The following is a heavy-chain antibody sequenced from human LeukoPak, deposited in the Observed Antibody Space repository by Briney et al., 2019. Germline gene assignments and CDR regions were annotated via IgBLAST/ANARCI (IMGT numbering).Heavy chain of an antibody. Sequence: PSETLSLTCTVPGGSISSYYWSWIRQPAGKVLEWIGRIYTSGSTNYNPSLKSRVTMSVDTSKNQFSLRLSSVTAADTAVYYCARVPYSSSWYFAFDIWGQGTMVTVSS. CDR2: IYTSGST. CDR3: ARVPYSSSWYFAFDI. V-gene: IGHV4-4*07. CDR1: GGSISSYY. D-gene: IGHD6-13*01. J-gene: IGHJ3*02.